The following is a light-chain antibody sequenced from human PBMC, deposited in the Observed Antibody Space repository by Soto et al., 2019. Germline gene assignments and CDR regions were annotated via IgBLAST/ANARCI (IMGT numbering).Light chain of an antibody. CDR2: DDS. CDR3: QVWDRRSDHVV. V-gene: IGLV3-21*02. CDR1: KIGSKS. J-gene: IGLJ2*01. Sequence: SYELTQPPSVSVAPGQTARITCGGDKIGSKSVHWNQQKPGKAPVLVVYDDSDRPSGIPERFSGSNSGNTDTLTISRVEAGDEADYYCQVWDRRSDHVVFGGGTKLTVL.